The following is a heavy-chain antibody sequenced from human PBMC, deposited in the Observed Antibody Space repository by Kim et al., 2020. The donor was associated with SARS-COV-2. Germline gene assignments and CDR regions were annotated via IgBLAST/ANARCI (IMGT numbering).Heavy chain of an antibody. J-gene: IGHJ4*02. CDR1: GFTFSSYA. Sequence: GGSLRLSCAASGFTFSSYAMTWVRQAPGKGLEWVSAISYRGDTTFYADSVKGRFTVSRDNSKNTLYLQMNSLRAEDTALYYCAKGSLTAAGSRAVDYWGQGTLVTVSS. D-gene: IGHD6-13*01. CDR2: ISYRGDTT. V-gene: IGHV3-23*01. CDR3: AKGSLTAAGSRAVDY.